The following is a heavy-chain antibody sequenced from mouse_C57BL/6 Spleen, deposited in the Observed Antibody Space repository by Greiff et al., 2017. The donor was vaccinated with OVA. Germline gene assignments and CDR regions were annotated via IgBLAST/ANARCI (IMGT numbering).Heavy chain of an antibody. CDR3: ALSYFYWYCDV. CDR1: AYPFTSYW. V-gene: IGHV1-64*01. Sequence: QVQLQQPGAELVKPGASVKLSCKASAYPFTSYWMHWVKQRPGQGLEWIGMIHPTSGSTNYNEKFKSKATLPVDKSSSTAYMQLSSLTSEDSAVYYCALSYFYWYCDVWGTGTTVTVSS. J-gene: IGHJ1*03. D-gene: IGHD1-1*01. CDR2: IHPTSGST.